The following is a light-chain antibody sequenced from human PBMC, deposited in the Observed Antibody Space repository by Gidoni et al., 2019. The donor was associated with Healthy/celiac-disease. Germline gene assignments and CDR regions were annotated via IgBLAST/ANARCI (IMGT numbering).Light chain of an antibody. J-gene: IGKJ2*01. CDR3: QQYNNWPPYT. V-gene: IGKV3-15*01. CDR2: GAS. Sequence: ELVLSQSPATLSVSAGERATLSCRASQSVSSNLAWYKQKPGKAPRLIIYGASTRATGIPARFSGSGSGTEFTLTISSLQSEDFAVYYCQQYNNWPPYTFGQGTKLEIK. CDR1: QSVSSN.